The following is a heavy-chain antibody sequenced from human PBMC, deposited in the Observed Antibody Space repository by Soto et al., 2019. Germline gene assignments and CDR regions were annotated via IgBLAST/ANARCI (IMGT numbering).Heavy chain of an antibody. V-gene: IGHV3-30*18. CDR1: GFRFSNYA. J-gene: IGHJ5*02. Sequence: QVQLVEAGGGVVQPGRSLRLSCAASGFRFSNYAMHWVRQAPGKGLEWVAVIAYDGSTKYYADSVKGRFTISRDNSKNTVYLQMNSLRTEDTAVYYCAKDGCSGGRCETRWFDPWGQGPLVTVSS. D-gene: IGHD2-15*01. CDR3: AKDGCSGGRCETRWFDP. CDR2: IAYDGSTK.